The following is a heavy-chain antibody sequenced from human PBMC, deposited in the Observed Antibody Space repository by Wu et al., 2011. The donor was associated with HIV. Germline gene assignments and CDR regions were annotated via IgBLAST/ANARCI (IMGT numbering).Heavy chain of an antibody. J-gene: IGHJ4*02. V-gene: IGHV1-2*02. D-gene: IGHD6-13*01. CDR3: ARDPGIAATGMFG. Sequence: QVQLVQSGAEVRKPGASVKVSCKASGYMFTGFYIHWVRQAPGQGLEWMGWINPNSGGTNYAQKFQGRATMTRDTSINTAYMDLSSLRSDDSAVYYCARDPGIAATGMFGWGQGTLVTVSP. CDR1: GYMFTGFY. CDR2: INPNSGGT.